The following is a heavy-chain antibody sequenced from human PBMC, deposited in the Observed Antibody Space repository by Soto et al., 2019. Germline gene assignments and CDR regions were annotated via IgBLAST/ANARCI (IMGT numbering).Heavy chain of an antibody. J-gene: IGHJ6*02. CDR2: ISSSSSYI. D-gene: IGHD2-15*01. V-gene: IGHV3-21*01. CDR1: GFTFSSYS. Sequence: GWSLRLSCAASGFTFSSYSMNWVRQAPGKGLEWVSSISSSSSYIYYADSVKGRFTISRDNAKNSLYLQMNSLRAEDTAVYYCARDGNSLVVVAATPSDVWGQGTTVTGSS. CDR3: ARDGNSLVVVAATPSDV.